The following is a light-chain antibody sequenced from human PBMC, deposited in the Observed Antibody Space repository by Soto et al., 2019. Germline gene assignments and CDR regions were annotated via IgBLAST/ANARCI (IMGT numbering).Light chain of an antibody. CDR1: QSVDNF. J-gene: IGKJ1*01. Sequence: EVVLTQSPATLSLSHGERATLSCRASQSVDNFLAWYQQKPGQAPRLLIYDASHRATGVPARFSASGSGTEFTLTIRSLQSEDFAIYYCQQYSHWPPETFGQGTKVDIK. V-gene: IGKV3-11*01. CDR3: QQYSHWPPET. CDR2: DAS.